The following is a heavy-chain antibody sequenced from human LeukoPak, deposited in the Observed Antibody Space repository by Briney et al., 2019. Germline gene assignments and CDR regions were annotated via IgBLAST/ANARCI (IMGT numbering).Heavy chain of an antibody. CDR2: INHSGST. J-gene: IGHJ3*02. CDR1: GGSFSGYY. CDR3: ARDSFTFGGVITPLDI. V-gene: IGHV4-34*01. Sequence: SETLSLTCAVYGGSFSGYYWSWLRQPPGKGLEWIGEINHSGSTNYNPSLKSRVTISVDTSKSQFSLKLSSVTAADTAVYYCARDSFTFGGVITPLDIWGQGTMVTVSS. D-gene: IGHD3-16*01.